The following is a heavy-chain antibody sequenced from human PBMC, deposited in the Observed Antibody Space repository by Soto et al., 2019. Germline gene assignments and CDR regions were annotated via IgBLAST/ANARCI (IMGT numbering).Heavy chain of an antibody. V-gene: IGHV4-30-2*01. Sequence: SDTLSLTCAVSGGSISSGGYSWSWIRQPPGKGLEWIGYIYHSGSTYYNPSLKSRVTISVDRSKNQFSLKLSSVTAADTAVYYCARSTLGYCSGGSCYSEDFDYWGQGXLVTVSS. CDR2: IYHSGST. D-gene: IGHD2-15*01. J-gene: IGHJ4*02. CDR3: ARSTLGYCSGGSCYSEDFDY. CDR1: GGSISSGGYS.